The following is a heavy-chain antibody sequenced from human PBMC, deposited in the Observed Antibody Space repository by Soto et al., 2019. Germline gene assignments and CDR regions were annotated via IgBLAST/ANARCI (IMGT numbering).Heavy chain of an antibody. CDR2: ISSSSSYI. J-gene: IGHJ4*02. CDR3: ARDQPGYSYGYGLGY. V-gene: IGHV3-21*01. Sequence: EVQLVESGGGLVKPGGSLRLSCAASGFTFSSYSMNWVRQASGKGLEWVSSISSSSSYIYYADSGKGRFTISRDNAKNSLYLQMNSLRAEDTAVYYCARDQPGYSYGYGLGYWGQGTLVTVSS. D-gene: IGHD5-18*01. CDR1: GFTFSSYS.